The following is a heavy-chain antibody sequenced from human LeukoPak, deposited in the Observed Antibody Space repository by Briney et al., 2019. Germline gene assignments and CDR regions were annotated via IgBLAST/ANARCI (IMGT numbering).Heavy chain of an antibody. CDR3: ARERAVQGYCSGGSCYINDY. CDR1: GFTVSNKY. J-gene: IGHJ4*02. D-gene: IGHD2-15*01. Sequence: PGGSLRLSCVASGFTVSNKYMSWVRQAPGKGLEWVSVLYNAGSTYYADSVKGRFTISRDNSKNTLYLQMYSLRAEDTAVYYCARERAVQGYCSGGSCYINDYWGQGTLVTVSS. V-gene: IGHV3-53*01. CDR2: LYNAGST.